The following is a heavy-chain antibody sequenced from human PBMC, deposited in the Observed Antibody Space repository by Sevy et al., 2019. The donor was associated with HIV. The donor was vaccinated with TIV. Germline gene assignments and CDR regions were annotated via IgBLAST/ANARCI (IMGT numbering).Heavy chain of an antibody. CDR3: TRDSPRYDSSGYYQF. D-gene: IGHD3-22*01. CDR2: IRSKAYGGTT. CDR1: GFTFGDYA. V-gene: IGHV3-49*03. Sequence: GGSPRLSCTASGFTFGDYAMSWFRQAPGKGLEWVGFIRSKAYGGTTEYAASVKGRFTISRDDSKSIAYLQMNSLKTEDTAVYYCTRDSPRYDSSGYYQFWGQGTLVTVSS. J-gene: IGHJ4*02.